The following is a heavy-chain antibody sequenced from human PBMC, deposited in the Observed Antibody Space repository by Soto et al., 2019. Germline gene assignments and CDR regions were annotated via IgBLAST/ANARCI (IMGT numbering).Heavy chain of an antibody. CDR1: GFTFSSYA. J-gene: IGHJ4*02. D-gene: IGHD3-22*01. CDR2: ISYDGSNK. V-gene: IGHV3-30-3*01. Sequence: LRLSCAASGFTFSSYAMHWVRQAPGKGLEWVAVISYDGSNKYYADSVKGRFTISRDNSKNTLYLQMNSLRAEDTAVYYCAREGGITMIVVLRGYFDYWGQGTLVTVSS. CDR3: AREGGITMIVVLRGYFDY.